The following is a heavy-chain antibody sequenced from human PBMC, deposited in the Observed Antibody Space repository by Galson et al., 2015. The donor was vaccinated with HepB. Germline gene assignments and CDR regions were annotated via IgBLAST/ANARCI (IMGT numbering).Heavy chain of an antibody. Sequence: QSGAEVKKPGESLKISCKGSGYSFTSYWIGWVRQMPGKGLEWMGIIYPGDSDTRYSPSFQGQVTISADKSISTAYLQWSSLKASDTAMYYCARGLLCGDNSRSDDAFDIWGQGTMVTVSS. J-gene: IGHJ3*02. CDR1: GYSFTSYW. CDR3: ARGLLCGDNSRSDDAFDI. CDR2: IYPGDSDT. D-gene: IGHD4-11*01. V-gene: IGHV5-51*03.